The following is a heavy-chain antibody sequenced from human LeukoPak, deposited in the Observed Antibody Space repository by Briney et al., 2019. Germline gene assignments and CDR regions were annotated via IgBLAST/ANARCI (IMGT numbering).Heavy chain of an antibody. D-gene: IGHD3-22*01. CDR2: IYYSGST. V-gene: IGHV4-39*07. Sequence: NPSETLSLTCTVSGGSISSYYWGWIRQPPGKGLEWIGSIYYSGSTYYNPSLKSRVTISVDTSKNQFSLKLSSVTAADTAVYYCARARQRMIVVVVHAQNAFDIWGQGTMVTVSS. CDR1: GGSISSYY. CDR3: ARARQRMIVVVVHAQNAFDI. J-gene: IGHJ3*02.